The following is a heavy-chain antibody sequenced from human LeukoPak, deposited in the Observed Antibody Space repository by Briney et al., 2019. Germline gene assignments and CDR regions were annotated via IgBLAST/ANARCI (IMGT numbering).Heavy chain of an antibody. V-gene: IGHV4-34*01. CDR2: INHSGST. J-gene: IGHJ6*03. D-gene: IGHD3-10*01. Sequence: SETLSLTCAVYGGSFSGYYWSWIRQPPGKGLEWIGEINHSGSTNYNPSLKSRVTISVDTSKNQFSLKLSSVTAADTAVYYCARTGHWLGYYYYYYMDVWGKGTTVTVSS. CDR3: ARTGHWLGYYYYYYMDV. CDR1: GGSFSGYY.